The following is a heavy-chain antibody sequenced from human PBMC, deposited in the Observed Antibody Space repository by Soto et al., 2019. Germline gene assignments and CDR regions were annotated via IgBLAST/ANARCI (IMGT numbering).Heavy chain of an antibody. CDR1: GGTFSSYA. Sequence: GASVTVSCKASGGTFSSYAISWVRQAHGQGLEWMGGIIPIFGTANYAQKFQGRVTITADKSTSTAYMELSSLRSEDTAVYYCARCRSSWVDTAMVDAFDIWGQGTMVTVSS. V-gene: IGHV1-69*06. CDR3: ARCRSSWVDTAMVDAFDI. J-gene: IGHJ3*02. D-gene: IGHD5-18*01. CDR2: IIPIFGTA.